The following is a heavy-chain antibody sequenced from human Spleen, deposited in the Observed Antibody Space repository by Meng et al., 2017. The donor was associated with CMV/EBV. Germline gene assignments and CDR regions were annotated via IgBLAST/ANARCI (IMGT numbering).Heavy chain of an antibody. Sequence: SCKTSGYSLTSYYTHWVRQAPGQGLVWMGMLNHNGGSTTYAQEFQGRVTMTRDTSTSTVYMELSSLRSEDTAVYYCARDLSIGLDYWGQGTLVTVSS. CDR1: GYSLTSYY. CDR3: ARDLSIGLDY. V-gene: IGHV1-46*01. J-gene: IGHJ4*02. D-gene: IGHD2/OR15-2a*01. CDR2: LNHNGGST.